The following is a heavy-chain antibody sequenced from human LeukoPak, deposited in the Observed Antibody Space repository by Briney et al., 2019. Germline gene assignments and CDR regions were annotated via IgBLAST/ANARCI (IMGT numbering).Heavy chain of an antibody. Sequence: SETLSLTCAVYGGPFSGYYWSWIRQPPGKGLEWIGEINHSGSTNYNPSLKSRVTISVDTSKNQFSLKLSSVTAADTAVYYCARGRGSSPGYWGQGTLVTVSS. CDR3: ARGRGSSPGY. D-gene: IGHD6-6*01. CDR1: GGPFSGYY. CDR2: INHSGST. V-gene: IGHV4-34*01. J-gene: IGHJ4*02.